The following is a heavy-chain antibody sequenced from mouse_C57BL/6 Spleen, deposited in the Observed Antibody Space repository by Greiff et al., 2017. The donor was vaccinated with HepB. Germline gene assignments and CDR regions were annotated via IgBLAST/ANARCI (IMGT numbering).Heavy chain of an antibody. CDR2: ISSGGSYT. CDR3: ARHGYDDAMDY. V-gene: IGHV5-6*01. J-gene: IGHJ4*01. CDR1: GFTFSSYG. D-gene: IGHD2-14*01. Sequence: EVKLMESGGDLVKPGGSLKLSCAASGFTFSSYGMSWVRQTPDKRLEWVATISSGGSYTYYPDSVKGRFTISRDNAKNTLYLQMSSLKSEDTAVYYCARHGYDDAMDYWGQGTSVTVSS.